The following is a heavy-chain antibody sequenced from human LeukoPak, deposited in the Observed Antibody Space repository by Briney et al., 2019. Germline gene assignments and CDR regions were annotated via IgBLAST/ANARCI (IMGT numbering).Heavy chain of an antibody. CDR3: AREAYDSGSFRTDYYYMDV. CDR1: GFTFSSYS. CDR2: ISSSSSYI. D-gene: IGHD3-10*01. Sequence: GGSLRLSCAASGFTFSSYSMNWVRQAPGKGLEWVSSISSSSSYIYYADSVKGRFTISRDNAKNSLYLQMNSLRSDDTAVYYCAREAYDSGSFRTDYYYMDVWGKGTTVTISS. J-gene: IGHJ6*03. V-gene: IGHV3-21*04.